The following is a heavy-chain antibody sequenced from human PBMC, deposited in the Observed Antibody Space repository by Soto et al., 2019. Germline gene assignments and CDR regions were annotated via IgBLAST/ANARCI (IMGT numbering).Heavy chain of an antibody. D-gene: IGHD3-10*01. J-gene: IGHJ6*02. V-gene: IGHV1-69*13. Sequence: SVKISSTASARHFTSYAITWVRQAPGQGLEWMGAIIPILGTANYAQKFQGRVTISADESTSTAYMELSSLSSEDTAVYYCARDQITMVRGVIGYYYYGMDVWGQGTMVTVSS. CDR3: ARDQITMVRGVIGYYYYGMDV. CDR1: ARHFTSYA. CDR2: IIPILGTA.